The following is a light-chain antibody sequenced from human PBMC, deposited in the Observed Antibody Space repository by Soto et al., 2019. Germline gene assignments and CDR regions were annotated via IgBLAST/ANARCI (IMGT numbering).Light chain of an antibody. J-gene: IGKJ1*01. CDR2: AAS. Sequence: DIQMTQSPSSLSASVGDRVTITCRASQSISSYLNWYQQKPGKAPKFLIYAASSLQSGVPSRFSGSRSGTDFTLTISNLQPEDFATYYCQQSYSTPRTFGQGTKVEIK. V-gene: IGKV1-39*01. CDR3: QQSYSTPRT. CDR1: QSISSY.